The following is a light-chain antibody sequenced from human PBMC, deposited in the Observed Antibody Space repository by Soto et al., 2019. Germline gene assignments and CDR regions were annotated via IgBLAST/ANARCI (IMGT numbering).Light chain of an antibody. V-gene: IGKV4-1*01. CDR1: QSVLYSSTNKNY. CDR2: WAS. CDR3: QQYYTTPYT. Sequence: DIVMTQSPDSLAVSLGERTTINCKSSQSVLYSSTNKNYLAWYQQKAGQPPRLLIYWASTRESGVPDRFSGSGSGTDFTLTINSLQAEDVAVYYCQQYYTTPYTFGQGTKVEIK. J-gene: IGKJ2*01.